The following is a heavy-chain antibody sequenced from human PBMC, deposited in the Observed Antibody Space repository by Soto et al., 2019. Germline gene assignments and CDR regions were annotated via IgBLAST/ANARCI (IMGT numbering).Heavy chain of an antibody. J-gene: IGHJ4*02. V-gene: IGHV4-31*03. CDR2: IFYSGTA. CDR1: GGSISSGGYY. Sequence: TLSLTCTVSGGSISSGGYYWSWIRQHPGKGLEWLGYIFYSGTAYYNPSLKSRVTISVDTSKNQFSLTLSPATAADTAVYYCARTIAVADNSPYYFDYWGQGTLVTVSS. CDR3: ARTIAVADNSPYYFDY. D-gene: IGHD6-19*01.